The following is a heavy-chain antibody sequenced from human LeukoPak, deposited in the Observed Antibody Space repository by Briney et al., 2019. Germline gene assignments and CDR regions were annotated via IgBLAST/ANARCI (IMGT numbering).Heavy chain of an antibody. Sequence: GESLKISCKGSEYSFTSYWIGWVRQMPGKGLEWMGIIYPGDSDTRYSPSFQGQVTISADKSISTAYLQWSSLKASDTAIYYCARQSMVRGVFDIDYWGQGTLATVSS. CDR2: IYPGDSDT. V-gene: IGHV5-51*01. CDR1: EYSFTSYW. J-gene: IGHJ4*02. D-gene: IGHD3-10*01. CDR3: ARQSMVRGVFDIDY.